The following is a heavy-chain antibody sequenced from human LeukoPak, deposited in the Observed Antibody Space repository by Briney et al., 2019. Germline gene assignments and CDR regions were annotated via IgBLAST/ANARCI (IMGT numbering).Heavy chain of an antibody. Sequence: PSETLSLTCTVSGGSISSSGYYWGWVRQPPGKGLEWIGNIYYSGRTYYNPSLKSRVTISVDTSQNQFSLKLSSVTAADTAVYHCTRTKLIAAPPDYWGQGTLVTVSS. CDR3: TRTKLIAAPPDY. D-gene: IGHD6-6*01. J-gene: IGHJ4*02. CDR1: GGSISSSGYY. V-gene: IGHV4-39*01. CDR2: IYYSGRT.